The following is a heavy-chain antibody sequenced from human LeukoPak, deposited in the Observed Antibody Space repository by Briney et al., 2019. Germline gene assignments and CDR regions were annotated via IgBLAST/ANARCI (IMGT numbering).Heavy chain of an antibody. V-gene: IGHV3-7*01. CDR1: GFTLSSYR. Sequence: PGGSLRLSCAASGFTLSSYRMSWVRQAPGKGLEWVANIKQDGSEKYYVDSVKGRFTISRDNAKNSLYLQMNSLRAEDTAVYYCARNSPYCRGLYGLLFCYLGPGTLVTVSS. J-gene: IGHJ4*02. D-gene: IGHD2-8*01. CDR3: ARNSPYCRGLYGLLFCY. CDR2: IKQDGSEK.